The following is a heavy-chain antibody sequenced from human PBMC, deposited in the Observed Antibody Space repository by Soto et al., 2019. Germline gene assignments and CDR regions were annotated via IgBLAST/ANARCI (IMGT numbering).Heavy chain of an antibody. CDR2: ISHDGRTN. CDR3: ARSDLDLAGYFDY. D-gene: IGHD6-19*01. V-gene: IGHV3-30*04. CDR1: GFTFNTYA. Sequence: QVKLVESGGGVVQPGGSLRLSCAASGFTFNTYAMHWVRQAPGKGLEWVAVISHDGRTNYYADSVKGRFTISRDNSKNTLYLHMNRLRAEDTAVFYGARSDLDLAGYFDYWGQGALVTVSS. J-gene: IGHJ4*02.